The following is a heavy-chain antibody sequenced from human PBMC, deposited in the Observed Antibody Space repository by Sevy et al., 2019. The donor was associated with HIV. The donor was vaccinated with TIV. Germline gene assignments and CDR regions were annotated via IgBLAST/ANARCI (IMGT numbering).Heavy chain of an antibody. D-gene: IGHD2-2*02. J-gene: IGHJ6*03. CDR1: GYSISSGNY. V-gene: IGHV4-38-2*01. CDR3: ARGGGYCSSTSCYTNYYYYMDV. CDR2: IYHSGST. Sequence: SETLSLTCAVSGYSISSGNYWGWIRQPPGKGLEWIGSIYHSGSTYYNPSLKSRVTISVDMFKNQCSLKLSSVTAADTAVYYCARGGGYCSSTSCYTNYYYYMDVWGKGTTVTVSS.